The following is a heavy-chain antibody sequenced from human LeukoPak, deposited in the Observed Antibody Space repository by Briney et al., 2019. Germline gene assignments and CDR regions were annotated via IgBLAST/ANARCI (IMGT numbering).Heavy chain of an antibody. V-gene: IGHV3-7*01. CDR2: INQGGSRL. D-gene: IGHD2-8*01. CDR3: ARLKDDVTKLDY. Sequence: GGSLRLSCAGSGFTFGRYCICWVRQAQRTGQGRVASINQGGSRLHYLDSVTGHFIISRDDAQNSLFLQMTRLRVDDTAVYYCARLKDDVTKLDYWGQGTLVSVSS. J-gene: IGHJ4*02. CDR1: GFTFGRYC.